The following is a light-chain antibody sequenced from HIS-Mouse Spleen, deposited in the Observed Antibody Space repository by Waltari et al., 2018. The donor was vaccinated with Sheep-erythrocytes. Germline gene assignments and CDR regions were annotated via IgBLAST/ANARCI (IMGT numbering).Light chain of an antibody. Sequence: SYELTQPPSVSVSPGQTARITCSGDALPKQYAYWSQQKSGQAPVLVIDEDSKRPSGIPERFSGSSSGTMATLTISGAQVEDEADYYCYSTDSSGNHRVFGTGTKVTVL. CDR2: EDS. J-gene: IGLJ1*01. CDR1: ALPKQY. V-gene: IGLV3-10*01. CDR3: YSTDSSGNHRV.